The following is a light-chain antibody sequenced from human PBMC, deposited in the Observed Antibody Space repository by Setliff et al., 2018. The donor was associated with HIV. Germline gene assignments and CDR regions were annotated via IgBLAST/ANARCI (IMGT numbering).Light chain of an antibody. CDR2: DVT. CDR1: SSEIADNDY. J-gene: IGLJ1*01. Sequence: QSVLTQPRSVSGSPGQSVTISCTGTSSEIADNDYVSWYQQYPGKAPKLMIYDVTKRPSGVPYRFSGSKSGNTASLTISGLQAEDEADYYCCSNTGSNTYVFGTGTKVTVL. CDR3: CSNTGSNTYV. V-gene: IGLV2-11*01.